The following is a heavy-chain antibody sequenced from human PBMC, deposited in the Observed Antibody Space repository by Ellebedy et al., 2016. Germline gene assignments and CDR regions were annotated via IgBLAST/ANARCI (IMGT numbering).Heavy chain of an antibody. Sequence: GSLRLSCNVSGVSVSSDYWNWIRRPPGKGLEWIGYVFHTGTTNYNPSHKSRVTMSVDTSKSQFSLRLTSVTAADTAVYYCAKWNGGWYAFEVWGQGTMVTVSS. CDR2: VFHTGTT. J-gene: IGHJ3*01. V-gene: IGHV4-59*02. D-gene: IGHD6-19*01. CDR1: GVSVSSDY. CDR3: AKWNGGWYAFEV.